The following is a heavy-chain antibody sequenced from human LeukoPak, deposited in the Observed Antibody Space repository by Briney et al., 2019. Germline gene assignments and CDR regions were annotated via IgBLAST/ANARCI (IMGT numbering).Heavy chain of an antibody. CDR1: AFPFSTYG. CDR2: IWHDGINK. CDR3: TKGTIWLPFDY. D-gene: IGHD5-18*01. Sequence: PGRYLRLSCAASAFPFSTYGMHWVRQAPGKGLEWVAVIWHDGINKHYADSVKGRFTISRDNSKNTLYLQMNSLRAEDTAIYYCTKGTIWLPFDYWGQGTLVTVSS. J-gene: IGHJ4*02. V-gene: IGHV3-33*03.